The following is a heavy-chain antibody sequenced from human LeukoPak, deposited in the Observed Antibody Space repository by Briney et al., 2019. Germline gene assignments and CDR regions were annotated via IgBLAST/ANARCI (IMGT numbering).Heavy chain of an antibody. CDR2: IKQDGSEK. CDR1: GFTFSSYS. V-gene: IGHV3-7*04. D-gene: IGHD3-9*01. J-gene: IGHJ4*02. Sequence: PGGSLRLSCAASGFTFSSYSMSWVRQAPGKGLEWVANIKQDGSEKYYVDSVKGRFTISRDNAKNSLYLQMNSLRAEDTAVYYCAKDDWLPRDWGQGTLVTVSS. CDR3: AKDDWLPRD.